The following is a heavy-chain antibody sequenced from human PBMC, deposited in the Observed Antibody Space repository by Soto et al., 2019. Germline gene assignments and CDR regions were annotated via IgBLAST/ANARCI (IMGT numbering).Heavy chain of an antibody. CDR3: AKGKGFSNYYSFDY. J-gene: IGHJ4*02. CDR1: GFKFDAYA. D-gene: IGHD2-21*02. CDR2: ITWNGDNI. Sequence: VQLVESGGGLVQSGRSLRLSCVASGFKFDAYAMHWVRQVPGKGLEWVSSITWNGDNIAYADSVEGRFFISRDNAKNSLYLQLSALRTDDTALYYCAKGKGFSNYYSFDYWGQGSLVTVSS. V-gene: IGHV3-9*01.